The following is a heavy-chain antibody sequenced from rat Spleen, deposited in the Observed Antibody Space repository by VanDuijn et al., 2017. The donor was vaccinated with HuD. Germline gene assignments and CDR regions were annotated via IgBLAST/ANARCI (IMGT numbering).Heavy chain of an antibody. CDR2: MWYDGDA. J-gene: IGHJ2*01. V-gene: IGHV2-34*01. CDR1: GFSLSNYG. D-gene: IGHD1-2*01. CDR3: ARADIGAIYTDGI. Sequence: QVQLKESGPGLVQPSQTLSLTCTVSGFSLSNYGVIWVRQPSGKGPEWMGRMWYDGDAAYNSALKSRLSISRDTAKSQVYLKMNSLQTEDTASYYCARADIGAIYTDGIWGQGVMVTVSS.